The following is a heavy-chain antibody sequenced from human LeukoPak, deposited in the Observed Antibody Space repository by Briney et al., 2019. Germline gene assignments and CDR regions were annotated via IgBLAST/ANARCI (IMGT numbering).Heavy chain of an antibody. D-gene: IGHD3-3*02. CDR3: ARQQSDISLFDP. Sequence: SETLSLTCIVSGDSISSTSYYWAWIRQPPGKGLEWIGMIFYSGSAYYTPSLRGRVTLSVDTSRNQFSLNLISVTAADTGVYFCARQQSDISLFDPWGQGTLVTVSS. J-gene: IGHJ5*02. CDR2: IFYSGSA. V-gene: IGHV4-39*01. CDR1: GDSISSTSYY.